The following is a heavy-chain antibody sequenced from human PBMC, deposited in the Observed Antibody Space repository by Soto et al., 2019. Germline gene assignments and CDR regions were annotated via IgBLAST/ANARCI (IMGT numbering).Heavy chain of an antibody. CDR3: ARDGTSNHNYIDP. V-gene: IGHV4-31*03. CDR1: GSSLSHGGYY. Sequence: PSETLSLTCTVSGSSLSHGGYYWSWLRQQPGKGLEWFGYVYFTGTTSYNPSLKSRLSLSVETSKTQFSLKLTSVTAADTAVYYCARDGTSNHNYIDPWGPGTLVTVSS. CDR2: VYFTGTT. D-gene: IGHD1-1*01. J-gene: IGHJ5*02.